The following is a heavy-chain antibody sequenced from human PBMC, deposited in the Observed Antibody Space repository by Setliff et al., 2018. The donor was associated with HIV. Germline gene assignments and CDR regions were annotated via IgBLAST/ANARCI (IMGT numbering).Heavy chain of an antibody. V-gene: IGHV1-2*04. Sequence: ASVKVSCKASGYTFSGYYIHWVRQAPGQGLEWMGWINPNNGDTKYAQKFQGWVTMTRDTSISTAYMELSRLRSDDTAVYYCAKVRDYGSGSYYNWYFDLWGRGTRFTVSS. CDR1: GYTFSGYY. CDR2: INPNNGDT. CDR3: AKVRDYGSGSYYNWYFDL. J-gene: IGHJ2*01. D-gene: IGHD3-10*01.